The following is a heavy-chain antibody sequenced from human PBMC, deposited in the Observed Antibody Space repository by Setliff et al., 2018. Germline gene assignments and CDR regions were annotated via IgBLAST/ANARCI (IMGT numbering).Heavy chain of an antibody. J-gene: IGHJ6*03. Sequence: GGSLRLSCVASGLIFSNNWMSWVRQAPGKGLEWVTNINKDGSERNYVDSVKGRFTISRDNAKNSVYLQMNSLRADDTAVYYCARGYYIPRGSHIVAYYYMDVWGKGTPVTVSS. CDR2: INKDGSER. CDR1: GLIFSNNW. D-gene: IGHD3-3*01. CDR3: ARGYYIPRGSHIVAYYYMDV. V-gene: IGHV3-7*03.